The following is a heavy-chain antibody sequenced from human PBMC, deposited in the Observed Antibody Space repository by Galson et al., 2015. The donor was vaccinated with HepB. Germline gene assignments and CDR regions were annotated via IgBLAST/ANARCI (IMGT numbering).Heavy chain of an antibody. Sequence: SLRLSCAASGFTFSSYAMHWVRQAPGKGLEWVAVISYDGSNKYYADSVKGRFTISRDNSKNTLYLQMNSLRAEDTAVYYCARDSGLYEARGGMDVWGQGTTVTVSS. D-gene: IGHD3-10*01. J-gene: IGHJ6*02. CDR2: ISYDGSNK. CDR1: GFTFSSYA. CDR3: ARDSGLYEARGGMDV. V-gene: IGHV3-30-3*01.